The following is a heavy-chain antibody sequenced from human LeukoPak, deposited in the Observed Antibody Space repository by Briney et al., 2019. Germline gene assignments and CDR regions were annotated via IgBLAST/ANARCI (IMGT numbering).Heavy chain of an antibody. D-gene: IGHD3-22*01. J-gene: IGHJ5*02. CDR3: AHSLYDSSDNWFDP. V-gene: IGHV2-5*01. Sequence: ESGPTLVNPTQTLTLTCTFSGFSLRTRGVGVGWIRQPPGKALEWLSLIYWNDDKRYSPSLKSRLTITKDTSKNQVVLTMTNMDPVDTATYYCAHSLYDSSDNWFDPWGQGTLVTVSS. CDR2: IYWNDDK. CDR1: GFSLRTRGVG.